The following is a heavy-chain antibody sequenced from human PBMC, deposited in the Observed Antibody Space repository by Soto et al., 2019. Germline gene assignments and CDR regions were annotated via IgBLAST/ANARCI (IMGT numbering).Heavy chain of an antibody. V-gene: IGHV4-39*01. D-gene: IGHD3-10*01. CDR1: GGSISSSSYY. Sequence: QLQLQESGPGLVKPSETLSLTCTVSGGSISSSSYYWGWIRQPPGKGLEWIGSIYYSGSTYYNPSLESRVTISVDTSKNQFSLKMSSVTAADTAVYYCAGHLWFGELCWFDPWGQGTLITVSS. CDR3: AGHLWFGELCWFDP. J-gene: IGHJ5*02. CDR2: IYYSGST.